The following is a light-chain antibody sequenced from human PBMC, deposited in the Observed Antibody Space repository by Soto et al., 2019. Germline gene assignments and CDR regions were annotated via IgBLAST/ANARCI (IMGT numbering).Light chain of an antibody. CDR1: QCIKNY. J-gene: IGKJ1*01. Sequence: DLPMTQSPSSLSASVRDLVTITFRASQCIKNYLNWYQQKPGKAPKLLIYAASSLQSGVPSRFSGSGSGTDFTLTISSLQPEDFATYYCQKSYTTPIKFGQGTKVDIK. CDR2: AAS. V-gene: IGKV1-39*01. CDR3: QKSYTTPIK.